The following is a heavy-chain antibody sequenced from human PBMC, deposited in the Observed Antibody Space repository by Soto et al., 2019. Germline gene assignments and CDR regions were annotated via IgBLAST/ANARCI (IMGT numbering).Heavy chain of an antibody. V-gene: IGHV3-23*01. CDR2: INGGGENT. CDR3: ARGRGYSGYDSDY. Sequence: GGSLRLSCVTPRFSFNTFAMSWVRQAPGKGLEWVSAINGGGENTYYADSVKGRFTISRDNSKNTLYLQMNSLRAEDTAVYYCARGRGYSGYDSDYWGQGTLVTVSS. D-gene: IGHD5-12*01. J-gene: IGHJ4*02. CDR1: RFSFNTFA.